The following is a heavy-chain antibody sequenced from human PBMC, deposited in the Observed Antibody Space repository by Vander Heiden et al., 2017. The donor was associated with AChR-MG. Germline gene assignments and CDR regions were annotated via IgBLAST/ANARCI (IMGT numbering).Heavy chain of an antibody. D-gene: IGHD6-13*01. V-gene: IGHV3-30*18. Sequence: QVQLVESGGGVVQPGLSLRLSCAASGFTFSGYGMHWVRQAPGKGLEWVAVISYDGSNKYYADSVKGRFTISRDNSKNTLYLQMNSLRAEDTAVYYCAKDLKQQLVKGIFDYWGQGTLVTVSS. CDR3: AKDLKQQLVKGIFDY. J-gene: IGHJ4*02. CDR1: GFTFSGYG. CDR2: ISYDGSNK.